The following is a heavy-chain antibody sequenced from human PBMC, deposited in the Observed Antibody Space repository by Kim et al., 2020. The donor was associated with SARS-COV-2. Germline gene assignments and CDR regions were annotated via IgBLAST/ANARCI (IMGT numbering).Heavy chain of an antibody. D-gene: IGHD3-3*01. V-gene: IGHV1-8*01. Sequence: ASVKVSCKASGYTFTSYDINWVRQATGQGLEWMGWMNPNSGNTGYAQKFQGRVTMTRNTSISTAYMELSSLRSEDTAVYYCARGKIFTIFGVVITPWWFDPWGQGTLVTVSS. CDR2: MNPNSGNT. CDR1: GYTFTSYD. CDR3: ARGKIFTIFGVVITPWWFDP. J-gene: IGHJ5*02.